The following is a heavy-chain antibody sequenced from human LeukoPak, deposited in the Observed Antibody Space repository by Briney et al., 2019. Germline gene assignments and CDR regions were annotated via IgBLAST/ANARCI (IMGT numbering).Heavy chain of an antibody. CDR2: IYYSGSTNYYSGST. V-gene: IGHV4-59*01. J-gene: IGHJ6*03. Sequence: SETLSLTCTVSGDSISSYYCSWIRQPPGKGLEWIGYIYYSGSTNYYSGSTNYNPSLKSRVTISVDTSKSQFSLKLTSVTAADTAVYYCARTRSSGGYYYYRDVWGKGTTVTVSS. CDR3: ARTRSSGGYYYYRDV. D-gene: IGHD6-6*01. CDR1: GDSISSYY.